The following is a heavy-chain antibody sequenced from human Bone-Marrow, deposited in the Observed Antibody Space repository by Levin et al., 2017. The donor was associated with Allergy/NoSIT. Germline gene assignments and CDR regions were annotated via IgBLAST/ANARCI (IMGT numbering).Heavy chain of an antibody. CDR3: ARDTAPYYYHSGGYNV. J-gene: IGHJ4*02. D-gene: IGHD3-16*01. Sequence: GASVKVSCEASGYNFNSYGITWVRQAPGQGLEWMGWISPHDGDTDYAQNFQGRVSMTTDRSTNTAFMELRSLRSDDTAVYYCARDTAPYYYHSGGYNVWGQGTLVTVSS. CDR1: GYNFNSYG. CDR2: ISPHDGDT. V-gene: IGHV1-18*01.